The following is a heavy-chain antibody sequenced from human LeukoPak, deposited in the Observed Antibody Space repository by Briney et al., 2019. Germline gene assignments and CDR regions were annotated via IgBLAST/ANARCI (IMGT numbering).Heavy chain of an antibody. CDR3: AKDGTGYSSGWLSIKGYNWFDP. V-gene: IGHV3-23*01. D-gene: IGHD6-19*01. Sequence: GGSLRLSCAASGFTFSSYAMSWVRQAPGKGLEWVSAISGSGGSTYYADSVKGRFTISRDNSKNTLYLQMNSLRAEDTAVYYCAKDGTGYSSGWLSIKGYNWFDPWGQGTLVTVSS. J-gene: IGHJ5*02. CDR1: GFTFSSYA. CDR2: ISGSGGST.